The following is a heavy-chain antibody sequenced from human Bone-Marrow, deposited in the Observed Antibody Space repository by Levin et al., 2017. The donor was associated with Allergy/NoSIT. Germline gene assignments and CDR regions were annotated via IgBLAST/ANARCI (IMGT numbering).Heavy chain of an antibody. CDR1: GYIFDDYG. Sequence: PMASVKVSCKASGYIFDDYGINWVRQAPGQGLEWMGWINTISGNPMYAQGFTGRFVFSLDTSVNTAYLQITSLGAEDTAVYYCAREAKDHLNDALDVWGQGTLVTVSS. CDR3: AREAKDHLNDALDV. CDR2: INTISGNP. D-gene: IGHD1-1*01. J-gene: IGHJ3*01. V-gene: IGHV7-4-1*02.